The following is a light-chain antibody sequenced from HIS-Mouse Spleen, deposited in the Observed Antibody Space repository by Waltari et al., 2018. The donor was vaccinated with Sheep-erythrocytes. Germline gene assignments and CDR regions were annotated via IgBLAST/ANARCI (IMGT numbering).Light chain of an antibody. V-gene: IGLV2-8*01. CDR2: EVS. CDR1: SSDVGGYNY. J-gene: IGLJ1*01. Sequence: PGQSVTISCTGTSSDVGGYNYVSWYQQHPGKAPKLIIYEVSKRPSGVPDRFSGSKSGNTASLTVSGLQAEDEADYYCSSYAGSNNYVFGTGTKVTVL. CDR3: SSYAGSNNYV.